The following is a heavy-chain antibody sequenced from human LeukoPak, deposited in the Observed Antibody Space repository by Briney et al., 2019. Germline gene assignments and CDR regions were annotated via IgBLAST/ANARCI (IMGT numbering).Heavy chain of an antibody. J-gene: IGHJ4*02. D-gene: IGHD6-13*01. CDR2: MSSGSRYI. CDR3: ARDRPTGASRLFVEQ. CDR1: GFTFSSYS. Sequence: GGSLRLSCAASGFTFSSYSMTWVRQAPGKGLEWVSSMSSGSRYIYYADSVRGRFTISRDNAKNSLYLLMNSLRAEDTAVYYCARDRPTGASRLFVEQWGQGTLVTVSS. V-gene: IGHV3-21*01.